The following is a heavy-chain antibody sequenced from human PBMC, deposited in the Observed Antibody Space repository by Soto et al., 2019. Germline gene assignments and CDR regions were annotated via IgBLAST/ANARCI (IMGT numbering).Heavy chain of an antibody. CDR2: IYYSGST. V-gene: IGHV4-39*01. CDR3: ARQRTSVVTQAYFDV. CDR1: GXSISSRSYY. Sequence: XTLSLTCTVTGXSISSRSYYWGWIRQPPGKGLEWIGSIYYSGSTYKKQSLRSRVSMSIDTSKEQLSLKLKSVTAADAALYFCARQRTSVVTQAYFDVWGPGSLGTVS. J-gene: IGHJ4*02. D-gene: IGHD2-21*02.